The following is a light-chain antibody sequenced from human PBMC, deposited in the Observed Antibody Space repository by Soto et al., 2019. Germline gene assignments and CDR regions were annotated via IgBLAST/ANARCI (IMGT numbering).Light chain of an antibody. J-gene: IGKJ2*01. Sequence: EIVLTQSPGTLSLSPGERATLSCRASQSVSSSYLAWYQHKPGQAPRLLIYGASSRATGIPDRFSGRGSGTDFSLTISRLEPEDFAVYYCQQYGSSPHTCGQGTKLEIK. V-gene: IGKV3-20*01. CDR1: QSVSSSY. CDR2: GAS. CDR3: QQYGSSPHT.